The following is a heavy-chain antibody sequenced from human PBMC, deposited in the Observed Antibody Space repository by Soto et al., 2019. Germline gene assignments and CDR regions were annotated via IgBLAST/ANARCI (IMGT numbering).Heavy chain of an antibody. V-gene: IGHV2-5*02. CDR2: IYWDDDK. D-gene: IGHD3-3*01. CDR3: TNENDFWSGCLDY. J-gene: IGHJ4*02. CDR1: GCRISKKKKG. Sequence: CGCRISKKKKGVGWIRQPPGKALEWLALIYWDDDKRYSPSLKSRLTITKDTSKNQVVLTMTNMDPVDTATYYCTNENDFWSGCLDYCGQGTLVTVSS.